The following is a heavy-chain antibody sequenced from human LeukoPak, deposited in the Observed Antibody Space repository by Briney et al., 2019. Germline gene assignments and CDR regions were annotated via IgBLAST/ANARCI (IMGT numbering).Heavy chain of an antibody. Sequence: GGSLRLSCAASGFTFSSYAMSWVRQAPGKGLEWVSAISGSGGSTYYADSVKGRFTISRDNSKNTLYLQMNSLRAEDTAVYYCARVHRGYSYGPFDYWGQGTLVTVSS. D-gene: IGHD5-18*01. J-gene: IGHJ4*02. V-gene: IGHV3-23*01. CDR3: ARVHRGYSYGPFDY. CDR2: ISGSGGST. CDR1: GFTFSSYA.